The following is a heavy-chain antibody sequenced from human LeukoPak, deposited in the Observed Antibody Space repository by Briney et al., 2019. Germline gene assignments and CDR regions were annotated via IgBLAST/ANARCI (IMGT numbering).Heavy chain of an antibody. J-gene: IGHJ4*02. CDR3: ARDDYGGYGHYFDY. V-gene: IGHV3-21*01. Sequence: GGSLRLSCAASGFTFSSYSMNWVRQAPGKGLEWVSSISSSSSYIYYADSVKGRFTISRDNAKNSLYLQMNSLRAEDTAVYYCARDDYGGYGHYFDYWGQGTLVTVSS. CDR2: ISSSSSYI. D-gene: IGHD4-17*01. CDR1: GFTFSSYS.